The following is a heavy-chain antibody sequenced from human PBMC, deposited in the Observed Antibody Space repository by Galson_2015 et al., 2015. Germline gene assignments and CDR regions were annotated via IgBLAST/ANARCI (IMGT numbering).Heavy chain of an antibody. CDR1: GFTFSSSG. J-gene: IGHJ4*02. Sequence: SLRLSCAASGFTFSSSGMSWVRQAPGKGLEWVSSISGTGVSTFYGDSVKGRFTVSRDNSKDTLYLQMNSLRAEDTAVYYCAKRGGDYYFAYWGQGTLVTVSS. CDR2: ISGTGVST. D-gene: IGHD3-16*01. V-gene: IGHV3-23*01. CDR3: AKRGGDYYFAY.